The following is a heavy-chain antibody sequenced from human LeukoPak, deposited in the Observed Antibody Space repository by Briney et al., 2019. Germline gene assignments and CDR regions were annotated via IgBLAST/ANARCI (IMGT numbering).Heavy chain of an antibody. D-gene: IGHD3-22*01. J-gene: IGHJ4*02. Sequence: SETLSLTCTASGGSITSNYHYWGWIRQPPGKGLEWMGNIYHGGPTYYSPSLQSRITISVDTSKNQFYVKLRSVTAADTAVYYCARLLGSSYYSFDSWGQGTLVTVSS. CDR3: ARLLGSSYYSFDS. CDR1: GGSITSNYHY. CDR2: IYHGGPT. V-gene: IGHV4-39*01.